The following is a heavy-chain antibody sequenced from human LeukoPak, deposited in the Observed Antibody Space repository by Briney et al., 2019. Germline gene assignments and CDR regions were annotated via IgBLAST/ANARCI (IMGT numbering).Heavy chain of an antibody. CDR2: ISSSSRHI. CDR3: NSGNGGVFDY. V-gene: IGHV3-21*04. D-gene: IGHD1-26*01. CDR1: GFTFSSYS. Sequence: PGGSLRLSCAASGFTFSSYSMNWVRQAPGKGLEGVSSISSSSRHIYYADSVKGRFTISRDNSKNTLYLQMNSLRAEDTAVYYCNSGNGGVFDYWGQGTLVTVSS. J-gene: IGHJ4*02.